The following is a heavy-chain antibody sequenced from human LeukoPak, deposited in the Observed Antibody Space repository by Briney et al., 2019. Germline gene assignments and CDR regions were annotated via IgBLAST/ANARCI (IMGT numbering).Heavy chain of an antibody. Sequence: GGSLRLFCAASGFTFSSYAMSWVRQAPGKGLECGSGISGSGGSTYYADSVKGRFTISSDNFKSTLYLQMTSLRAEDTAVYYCATCRVGKVRGGRGPDYGMDVWGQGTTVTVSS. CDR2: ISGSGGST. CDR1: GFTFSSYA. J-gene: IGHJ6*02. CDR3: ATCRVGKVRGGRGPDYGMDV. V-gene: IGHV3-23*01. D-gene: IGHD3-10*01.